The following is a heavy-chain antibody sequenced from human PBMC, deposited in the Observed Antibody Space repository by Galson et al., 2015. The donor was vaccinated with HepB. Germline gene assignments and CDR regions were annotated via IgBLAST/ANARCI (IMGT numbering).Heavy chain of an antibody. D-gene: IGHD3-10*01. CDR3: ARDGTILVWFGMSTLYDY. V-gene: IGHV3-7*03. Sequence: SLRLSCAASGFTFSSYWMSWVRQAPGKGLEWVANIKQDGSEKYYVDSVKGRFTISRDNAKNSLYLQMNSLRAEDTAVYYCARDGTILVWFGMSTLYDYWGQGTLVTVSS. CDR2: IKQDGSEK. CDR1: GFTFSSYW. J-gene: IGHJ4*02.